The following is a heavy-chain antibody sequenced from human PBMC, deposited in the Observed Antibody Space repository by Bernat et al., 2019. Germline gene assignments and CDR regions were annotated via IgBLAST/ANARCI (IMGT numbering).Heavy chain of an antibody. J-gene: IGHJ4*02. D-gene: IGHD6-6*01. CDR3: ARGAAPRPMFDS. CDR2: INHSGSA. Sequence: QVELQQWGAGLLKPSETLSLTCSVYGGSFRDHHWSWVRQPPGKGLEWIGEINHSGSANQNPYLMSRVTILLDTSKNQFSLKLTSVTAADTSVYYCARGAAPRPMFDSWGRGNLVTVS. CDR1: GGSFRDHH. V-gene: IGHV4-34*01.